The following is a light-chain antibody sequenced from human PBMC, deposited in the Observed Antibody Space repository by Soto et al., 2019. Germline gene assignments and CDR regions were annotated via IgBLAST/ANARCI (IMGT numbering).Light chain of an antibody. Sequence: QPVLTQPPSVSGAPGQRVTISCTGSSSNIGAGYDVHWYQQVPGTAPKLLIYGNTNRPSGVPDRFSGCKSGTSASLAITGLQAEDEADYYCQSYESSLSGWIFGGGTKLTVL. V-gene: IGLV1-40*01. J-gene: IGLJ2*01. CDR1: SSNIGAGYD. CDR2: GNT. CDR3: QSYESSLSGWI.